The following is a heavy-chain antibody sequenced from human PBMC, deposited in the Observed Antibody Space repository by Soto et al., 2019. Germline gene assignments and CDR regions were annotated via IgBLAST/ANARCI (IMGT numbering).Heavy chain of an antibody. Sequence: QVQLVQSGAEVKKPGSSVRVSCKASGVTFSRQDMRWVRQAPGQGLEWMGGIIPIFGTTQYAEKFQDRVTITADDSPSQAYLDLSSLHSETTAVYFWAREEGRELYRFDYWGKGTLGTVSS. D-gene: IGHD3-3*01. CDR2: IIPIFGTT. V-gene: IGHV1-69*01. CDR1: GVTFSRQD. CDR3: AREEGRELYRFDY. J-gene: IGHJ4*02.